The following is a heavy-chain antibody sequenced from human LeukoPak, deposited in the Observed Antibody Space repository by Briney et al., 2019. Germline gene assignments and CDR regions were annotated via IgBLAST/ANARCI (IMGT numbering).Heavy chain of an antibody. J-gene: IGHJ4*02. CDR1: GYFFTGYF. D-gene: IGHD1-14*01. Sequence: ASVKVSCKASGYFFTGYFIHWVRQAPGQGPEWMGWINPNSGGTNFAQKFQGRVTMTRDTSIRTAYMELSRLRSNDTAVDYCARAPVRDDPEGFDYWGQGTLVTVSS. CDR2: INPNSGGT. CDR3: ARAPVRDDPEGFDY. V-gene: IGHV1-2*02.